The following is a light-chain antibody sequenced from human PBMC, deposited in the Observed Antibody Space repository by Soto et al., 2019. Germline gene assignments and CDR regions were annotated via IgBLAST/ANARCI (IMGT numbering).Light chain of an antibody. CDR3: QQYGSSRTWT. CDR2: GAF. V-gene: IGKV3-15*01. J-gene: IGKJ1*01. CDR1: QSVSSN. Sequence: ELVLTQSPGTLSLSPGERATLSCRASQSVSSNLAWYQQKPGQAPSLLIYGAFTRATGVPARFSDTGSGTEFTLTISSLQSEDFALYYCQQYGSSRTWTFGQGTKGDIK.